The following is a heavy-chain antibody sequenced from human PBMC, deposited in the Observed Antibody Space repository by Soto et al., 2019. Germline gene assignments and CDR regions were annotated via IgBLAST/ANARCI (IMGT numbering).Heavy chain of an antibody. CDR2: IYHSGST. Sequence: LSLTCAVSGGSISSGGYSWSWIRQPPGKGLEWIGYIYHSGSTYYNPSLKSRVTISVDRSKNQFSLKLSSVTAADTAVYYCARGDYGDYEIDWGQGTLVTVSS. CDR3: ARGDYGDYEID. V-gene: IGHV4-30-2*01. CDR1: GGSISSGGYS. J-gene: IGHJ4*02. D-gene: IGHD4-17*01.